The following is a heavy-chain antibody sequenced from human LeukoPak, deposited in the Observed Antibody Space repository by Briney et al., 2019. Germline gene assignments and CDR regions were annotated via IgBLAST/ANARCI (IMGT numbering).Heavy chain of an antibody. CDR1: GFSLSTSGVG. J-gene: IGHJ4*02. V-gene: IGHV2-5*01. CDR2: IYWNDDK. CDR3: AHTLGFYGSGSYGFDY. Sequence: SGPTLVKPTQTLTLTCTFSGFSLSTSGVGVGWIRQPPGKALEWLALIYWNDDKRYSPSLKSRLTITKDTSKNQVVLTMTNMDPVDTATYYCAHTLGFYGSGSYGFDYWGQGTLVTVSS. D-gene: IGHD3-10*01.